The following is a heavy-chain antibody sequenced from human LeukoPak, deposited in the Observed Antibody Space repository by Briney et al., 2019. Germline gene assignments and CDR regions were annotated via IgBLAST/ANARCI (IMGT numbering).Heavy chain of an antibody. J-gene: IGHJ4*02. D-gene: IGHD3-22*01. V-gene: IGHV1-69*04. Sequence: PGASVKVSCKASGGTFSSYAISWVRQAPGQGLEWMGRIIPILGIANYAQKFQGRVTITADKSTSTAYMELSSLRSEDTAVYYCASPTKYDSSGPACYWGQGTLVTVSS. CDR2: IIPILGIA. CDR3: ASPTKYDSSGPACY. CDR1: GGTFSSYA.